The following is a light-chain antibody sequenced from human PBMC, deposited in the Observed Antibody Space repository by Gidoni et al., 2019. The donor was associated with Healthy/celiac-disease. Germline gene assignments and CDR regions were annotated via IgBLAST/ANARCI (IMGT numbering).Light chain of an antibody. CDR1: QSISSY. Sequence: DIQMTQSPSSLSASVGDRVTITCRASQSISSYLNWYQQKPGKAPKLLIYAASSLQSGVPSRFSGSGSGTDFTLTISSLQPEDFATYYCQQSYSTPGRFGGGTKVEIK. V-gene: IGKV1-39*01. J-gene: IGKJ4*02. CDR3: QQSYSTPGR. CDR2: AAS.